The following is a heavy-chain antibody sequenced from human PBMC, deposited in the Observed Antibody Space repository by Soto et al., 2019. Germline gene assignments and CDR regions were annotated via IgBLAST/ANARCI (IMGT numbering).Heavy chain of an antibody. CDR2: ISSSGRRT. CDR3: AKNRAWIQLYP. CDR1: GFTFANYG. Sequence: PGGSLRLSCGTSGFTFANYGMGWVRQAPGKGLYWVPGISSSGRRTYYADSVKGRFTISRDNSKNTLYLQMDSLRADDTAVYYCAKNRAWIQLYPWGQGXLVTVYS. D-gene: IGHD5-18*01. J-gene: IGHJ5*02. V-gene: IGHV3-23*01.